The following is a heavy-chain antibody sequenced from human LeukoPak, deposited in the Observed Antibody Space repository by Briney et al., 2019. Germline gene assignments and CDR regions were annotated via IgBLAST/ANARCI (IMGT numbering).Heavy chain of an antibody. J-gene: IGHJ5*02. V-gene: IGHV4-38-2*01. CDR1: GYSISSGYY. CDR2: IYHSGST. CDR3: ARTPGINWFDP. D-gene: IGHD1-1*01. Sequence: PSETLSLTCAVSGYSISSGYYWGWNRQPPGKGLEWIGSIYHSGSTCYNPSLKSRVTISVDTSKNQFSLKLSSVTAADTAVYYCARTPGINWFDPWGQGTLVTVSS.